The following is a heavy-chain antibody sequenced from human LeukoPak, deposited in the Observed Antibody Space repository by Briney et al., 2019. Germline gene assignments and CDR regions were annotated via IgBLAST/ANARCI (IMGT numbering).Heavy chain of an antibody. D-gene: IGHD5-18*01. J-gene: IGHJ2*01. CDR1: GYTFTSYY. CDR3: ARDADTAMEAWYFDL. Sequence: ASVKVSCKASGYTFTSYYMHWVRQAPGQGLEWMGIINPRGGSTSYAQKFQGRATMTRDTSTSTVYMELSSLRSEDTAVYYCARDADTAMEAWYFDLWGRGTLVTVSS. V-gene: IGHV1-46*01. CDR2: INPRGGST.